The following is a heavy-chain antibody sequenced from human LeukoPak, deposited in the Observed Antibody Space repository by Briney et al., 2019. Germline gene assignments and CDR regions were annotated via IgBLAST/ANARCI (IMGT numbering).Heavy chain of an antibody. Sequence: PSQTLSLTCTVSGGSISSGGYYWSWIRQHPGKGLDWIGYIYDSGSTYYNTSLESRVNISVDTSKNQLYLKLSSVTAADTAMYYCARGRSFGKDGMDVWGQGTTVTVSS. CDR2: IYDSGST. V-gene: IGHV4-31*03. J-gene: IGHJ6*02. CDR3: ARGRSFGKDGMDV. D-gene: IGHD3-9*01. CDR1: GGSISSGGYY.